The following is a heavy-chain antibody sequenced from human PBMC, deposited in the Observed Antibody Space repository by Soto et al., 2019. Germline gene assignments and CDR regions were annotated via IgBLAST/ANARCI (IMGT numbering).Heavy chain of an antibody. V-gene: IGHV1-3*01. Sequence: ASVKVSCKASGYTFTSYAMHWVRQAPGQRLEWMGWINAGNGNTKYSQKFQGRVTITRDTSASTAYMELSSLRSEDTAVYYCARESTHYYDSSGYFTTYWYFALWVRGTLVTVSS. CDR2: INAGNGNT. D-gene: IGHD3-22*01. CDR3: ARESTHYYDSSGYFTTYWYFAL. CDR1: GYTFTSYA. J-gene: IGHJ2*01.